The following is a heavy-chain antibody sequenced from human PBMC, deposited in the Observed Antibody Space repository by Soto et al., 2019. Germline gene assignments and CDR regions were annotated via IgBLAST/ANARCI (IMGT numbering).Heavy chain of an antibody. CDR1: GYTCTNYG. Sequence: QVQLVQSGAEVKKPGASVKVSCKASGYTCTNYGISWVRQAPGQGLEWMGWISHWGKTNYAQKLQGRVTMTTDTSASTAFMELRSLRSDDTAMYFCARDLDGSGSYYTDYWGQGTLVTVSS. J-gene: IGHJ4*02. V-gene: IGHV1-18*01. CDR3: ARDLDGSGSYYTDY. CDR2: ISHWGKT. D-gene: IGHD3-10*01.